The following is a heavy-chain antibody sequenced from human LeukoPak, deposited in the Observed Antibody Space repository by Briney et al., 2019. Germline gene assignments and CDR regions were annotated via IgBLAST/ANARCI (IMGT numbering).Heavy chain of an antibody. D-gene: IGHD4-17*01. CDR3: ASTAYYYYYVDV. V-gene: IGHV4-4*02. CDR1: GGSISSSNW. Sequence: SGTLSLTCAVSGGSISSSNWWSWVRPPPGKGLEWIGYIYYSGSTNYNPSLKSRVTISVDTSKNQFSLKLSSVTAADTAVYYCASTAYYYYYVDVWGKGTTVTVSS. J-gene: IGHJ6*03. CDR2: IYYSGST.